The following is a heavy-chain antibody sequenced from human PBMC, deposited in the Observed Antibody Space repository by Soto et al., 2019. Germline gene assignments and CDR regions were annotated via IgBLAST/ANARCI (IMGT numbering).Heavy chain of an antibody. CDR2: ISAYNGNT. CDR3: ARDSNWNYRYYYGMDV. V-gene: IGHV1-18*04. D-gene: IGHD1-7*01. Sequence: ASVKVACKASGYTFTSYGISWVRQAPGQGLEWMGWISAYNGNTNYAQKLQGRVTMTTDTSTSTAYMELRSLRSDDTAVYYCARDSNWNYRYYYGMDVWGQGTTITVS. CDR1: GYTFTSYG. J-gene: IGHJ6*02.